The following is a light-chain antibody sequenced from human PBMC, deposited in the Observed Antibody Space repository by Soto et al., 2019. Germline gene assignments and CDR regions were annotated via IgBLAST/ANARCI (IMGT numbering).Light chain of an antibody. V-gene: IGKV3-15*01. CDR3: QQYSNWPLT. CDR2: GAS. CDR1: QSVSSN. Sequence: EIVMTQSPATLSVSTGERATLSCGASQSVSSNLAWYQQRPGQAPRLLIFGASTRATGIPARFSGSGSGTAFTLTISSLQSEDFAIYYCQQYSNWPLTFGQGTKVDI. J-gene: IGKJ1*01.